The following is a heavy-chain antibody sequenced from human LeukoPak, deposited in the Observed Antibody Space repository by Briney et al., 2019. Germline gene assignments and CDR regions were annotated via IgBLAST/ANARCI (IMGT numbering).Heavy chain of an antibody. D-gene: IGHD3-22*01. CDR3: ARDHLDSSGYYLEW. Sequence: SETLSLTCTVSGGSISSYYWSWIRQPPGKGLEWIGYIYYSGSTNYNPSLKSRVTISVDTSKNQSSLKLSSVTAADTAVYYCARDHLDSSGYYLEWWGQGTLVTVSS. CDR1: GGSISSYY. CDR2: IYYSGST. J-gene: IGHJ4*02. V-gene: IGHV4-59*01.